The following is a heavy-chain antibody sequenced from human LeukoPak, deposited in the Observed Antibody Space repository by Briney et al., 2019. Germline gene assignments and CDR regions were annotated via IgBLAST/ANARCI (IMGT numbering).Heavy chain of an antibody. J-gene: IGHJ5*02. V-gene: IGHV1-18*01. Sequence: GASVKVSCKASGGTFSSYAISWVRQAPGQGLEWMGWISAYNGNTNYAQKLQGRVTMTTDTSTSTAYMELRSLRSDDTAVYYCARAPYYGSGYPLIDPWGQGTLVTVS. CDR3: ARAPYYGSGYPLIDP. D-gene: IGHD3-10*01. CDR2: ISAYNGNT. CDR1: GGTFSSYA.